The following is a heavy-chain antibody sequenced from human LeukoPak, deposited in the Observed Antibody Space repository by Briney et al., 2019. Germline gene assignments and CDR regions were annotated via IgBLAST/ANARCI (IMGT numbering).Heavy chain of an antibody. CDR3: ARTSYDTTNDAFEI. V-gene: IGHV4-4*07. CDR2: IYTSGST. J-gene: IGHJ3*02. Sequence: SETLSLTCTVSGGSISSYYWSWIRQPAGKGLELIGRIYTSGSTNYNPSLRSRVTMSVDTSKNQFSLRLRSVTAADTAVYYCARTSYDTTNDAFEISGQGTMVTVSS. D-gene: IGHD3-22*01. CDR1: GGSISSYY.